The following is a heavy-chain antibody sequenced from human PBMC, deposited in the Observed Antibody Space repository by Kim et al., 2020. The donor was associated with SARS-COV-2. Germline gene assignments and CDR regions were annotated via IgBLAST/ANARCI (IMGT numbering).Heavy chain of an antibody. V-gene: IGHV3-74*01. CDR3: ASGRNGYNVLDI. D-gene: IGHD5-12*01. Sequence: IDAASVKDRFTIARDNAKNTVYLQMNRLSAKVTAVYYCASGRNGYNVLDIWGLGTMVTVSS. J-gene: IGHJ3*02.